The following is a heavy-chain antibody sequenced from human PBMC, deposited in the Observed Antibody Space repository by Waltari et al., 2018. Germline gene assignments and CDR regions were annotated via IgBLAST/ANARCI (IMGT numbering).Heavy chain of an antibody. J-gene: IGHJ5*02. CDR3: ARRGGAYYDFWSADRGFDP. CDR2: IYYSGST. V-gene: IGHV4-30-4*08. Sequence: QVQLQESGPGLVKPSQTLSLTCTVSGGSISSGDYYWSWLRQPPGTGLEWIGYIYYSGSTYYNPSLKSRVTISIDTSKNQFSLKLSSVTAADTAVYYCARRGGAYYDFWSADRGFDPWGQGTLVTVSS. D-gene: IGHD3-3*01. CDR1: GGSISSGDYY.